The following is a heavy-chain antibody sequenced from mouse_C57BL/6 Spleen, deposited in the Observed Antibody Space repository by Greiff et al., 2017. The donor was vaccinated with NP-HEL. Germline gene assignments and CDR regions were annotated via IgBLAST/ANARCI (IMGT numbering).Heavy chain of an antibody. V-gene: IGHV1-69*01. CDR2: IDPSDSYT. CDR1: GYTFTSYW. CDR3: ARSTTVVNFDY. J-gene: IGHJ2*01. D-gene: IGHD1-1*01. Sequence: VQLQQPGAELVMPGASVKLSCKASGYTFTSYWMHWVKQRPGQGLEWIGEIDPSDSYTNYNQKFKGKSTLTVDKSSSTAYMQLSSLTSEDSAVYYCARSTTVVNFDYWGQGTTLTVSS.